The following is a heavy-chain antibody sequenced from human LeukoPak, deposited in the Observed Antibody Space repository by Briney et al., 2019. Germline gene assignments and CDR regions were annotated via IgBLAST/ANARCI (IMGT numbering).Heavy chain of an antibody. D-gene: IGHD6-13*01. CDR3: AKLVPDPMDV. V-gene: IGHV1-69*04. CDR1: GGTFSSYA. Sequence: SVKVSCKASGGTFSSYAISWVRQAPGQGLEWVGRIIPILGIANYAQKFQGRVTITADKSTSTAYMELSSLRSEDTAVYYCAKLVPDPMDVWGQGTTVTVSS. CDR2: IIPILGIA. J-gene: IGHJ6*02.